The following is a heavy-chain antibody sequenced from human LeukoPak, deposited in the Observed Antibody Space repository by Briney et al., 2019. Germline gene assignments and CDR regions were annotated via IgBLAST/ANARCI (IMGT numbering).Heavy chain of an antibody. V-gene: IGHV1-18*01. D-gene: IGHD2-21*02. CDR1: GYSFTSYG. Sequence: ASVKVSCKASGYSFTSYGITWVRQAPGQGLEWMGWISTYDGHANYAQKLQGRVTLTTDTSTVTAYMELRSLRSEDTAVYYCARAGLLVGGFDYWGQGTLVTVSS. J-gene: IGHJ4*02. CDR2: ISTYDGHA. CDR3: ARAGLLVGGFDY.